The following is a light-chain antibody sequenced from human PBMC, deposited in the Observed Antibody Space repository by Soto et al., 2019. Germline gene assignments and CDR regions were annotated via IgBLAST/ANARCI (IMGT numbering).Light chain of an antibody. CDR3: SSYTSSSSYV. CDR2: DVI. J-gene: IGLJ1*01. CDR1: SRDIGTFNH. V-gene: IGLV2-14*03. Sequence: QSALTQPASASDSPGQSITISCIGTSRDIGTFNHVSWHQQPPGNAHKLIIYDVINRPSGVSNLFSCSTTGNTAPLIISGLPAEDEDDYYCSSYTSSSSYVFGSGTKLTVL.